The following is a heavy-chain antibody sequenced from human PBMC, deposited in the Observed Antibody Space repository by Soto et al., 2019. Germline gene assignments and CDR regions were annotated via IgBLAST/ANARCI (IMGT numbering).Heavy chain of an antibody. V-gene: IGHV3-23*01. Sequence: PGGSLRLSCAASGFTFSSYAMSWVRQAPGKGLEWVSAISGSGGSTYYADSVKGRFTISRDNSKNTLYLQMNSLRAEDTAVYYCAKVDASVFDYGDYVYYYYGMDVWGQGTTVTVSS. J-gene: IGHJ6*02. D-gene: IGHD4-17*01. CDR3: AKVDASVFDYGDYVYYYYGMDV. CDR1: GFTFSSYA. CDR2: ISGSGGST.